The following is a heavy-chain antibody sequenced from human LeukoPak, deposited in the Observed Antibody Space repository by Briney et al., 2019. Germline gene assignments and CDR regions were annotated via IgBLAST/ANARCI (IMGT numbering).Heavy chain of an antibody. Sequence: GGSLRLSCAAFGSTFSSHTMNWVRQAPGKGLEWVSYISSTSSVIYYADSVKGRFTISRDNAKNSLYLQMNSLRAEDTAVYYCAKSGGSGSYLAYYYYGMDVWGQGTTVTVSS. V-gene: IGHV3-48*04. CDR3: AKSGGSGSYLAYYYYGMDV. CDR2: ISSTSSVI. J-gene: IGHJ6*02. D-gene: IGHD1-26*01. CDR1: GSTFSSHT.